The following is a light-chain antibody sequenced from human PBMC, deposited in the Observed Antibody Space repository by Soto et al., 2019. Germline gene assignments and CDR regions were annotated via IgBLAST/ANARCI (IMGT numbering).Light chain of an antibody. CDR1: SSNIGAGYD. CDR3: QSYDSTLSGPWV. CDR2: GNN. V-gene: IGLV1-40*01. Sequence: QAVVTQPPLVSGAPGQRVTISCTGSSSNIGAGYDVHWYQRLPGTAPKLLIYGNNNRPSGVPDRFSGSRSGTSASLAITGLQAEDEADYFCQSYDSTLSGPWVFGGGTKLTVL. J-gene: IGLJ3*02.